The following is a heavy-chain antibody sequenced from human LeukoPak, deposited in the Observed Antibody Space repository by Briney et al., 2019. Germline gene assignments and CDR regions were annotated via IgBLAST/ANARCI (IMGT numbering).Heavy chain of an antibody. CDR1: GFTFSSYG. CDR3: AKSRPFQH. V-gene: IGHV3-30*18. CDR2: ISYDGSNK. D-gene: IGHD5/OR15-5a*01. Sequence: PGGSLRLSCAASGFTFSSYGMHWVRQAPGKGLKWVAVISYDGSNKYYADSVKGRFTISRDNSKNTLYLQMNSLRAEDTAVYYCAKSRPFQHWGQGTLVTVSS. J-gene: IGHJ1*01.